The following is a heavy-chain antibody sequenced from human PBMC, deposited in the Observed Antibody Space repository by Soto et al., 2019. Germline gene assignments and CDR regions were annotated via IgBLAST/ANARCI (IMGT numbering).Heavy chain of an antibody. CDR1: GGSISSSSYY. CDR3: ANSPPDDPFDY. J-gene: IGHJ4*02. V-gene: IGHV4-39*01. Sequence: SETLSLTCTVSGGSISSSSYYWGWIRQPPGKGLEWIGSIYYSGSTYYNPSLKSRVTISVDTSKNQFSLKLSSVTAADTAVYYCANSPPDDPFDYWGQGTLVTVSS. CDR2: IYYSGST.